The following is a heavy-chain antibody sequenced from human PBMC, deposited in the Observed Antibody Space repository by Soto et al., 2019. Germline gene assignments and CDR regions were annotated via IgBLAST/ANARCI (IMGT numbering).Heavy chain of an antibody. J-gene: IGHJ5*02. V-gene: IGHV1-69*01. D-gene: IGHD2-15*01. CDR3: ARWGRVLRYCSGGSCYTWFAP. CDR1: GGTFSSYA. Sequence: QVQLVQSGAEVKKPGSSVKVSCKASGGTFSSYAISWVRQAPGQGLEWMGGIIPIFGTANYAQKSQGRVTITADESTSTAYMELSSLRSEDTAVYYCARWGRVLRYCSGGSCYTWFAPWGQGTLVTVSS. CDR2: IIPIFGTA.